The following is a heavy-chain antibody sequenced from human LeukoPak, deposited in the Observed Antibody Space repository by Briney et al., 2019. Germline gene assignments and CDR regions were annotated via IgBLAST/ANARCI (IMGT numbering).Heavy chain of an antibody. D-gene: IGHD3-22*01. CDR3: ASRGPYYDSSGPGWFDP. J-gene: IGHJ5*02. CDR2: IYYSGST. V-gene: IGHV4-59*01. Sequence: PSETLSHTCTVSGGSISSYYWSWIRQPPGKGLEWIGYIYYSGSTNYNPSLKSRVTISVDTSKNQFSLKLSSVTAADTAVYYCASRGPYYDSSGPGWFDPWGQGTLVTVSS. CDR1: GGSISSYY.